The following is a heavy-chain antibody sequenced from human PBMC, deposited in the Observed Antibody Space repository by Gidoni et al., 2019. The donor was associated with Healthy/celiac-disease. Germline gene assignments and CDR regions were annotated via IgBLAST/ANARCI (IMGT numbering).Heavy chain of an antibody. CDR1: GFTFSSYG. J-gene: IGHJ6*02. CDR3: ATPPPPWDDMDV. Sequence: EVQLLESGGGLVQPGGSLRLSCAASGFTFSSYGMSWVRQAPGKGLAWVSSISGSGGTTYYADSVKGRFTISRDNSKNTLYLQMNSLRAEDTAVYYCATPPPPWDDMDVWGQGTTVTVSS. CDR2: ISGSGGTT. D-gene: IGHD7-27*01. V-gene: IGHV3-23*01.